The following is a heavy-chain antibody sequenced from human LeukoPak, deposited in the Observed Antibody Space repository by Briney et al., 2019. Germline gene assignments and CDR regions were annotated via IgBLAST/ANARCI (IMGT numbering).Heavy chain of an antibody. D-gene: IGHD2/OR15-2a*01. CDR2: INTYNGNA. V-gene: IGHV1-18*01. Sequence: ASVKVSCKASGYTFTTYGISWVRQAPGQGLEWMGWINTYNGNANSAQKFQDGVTMTRDTSTSTAYMDLRRLRSDDTAVYYCARDCNSGNCYSDSWGQGTLVTVSS. CDR1: GYTFTTYG. CDR3: ARDCNSGNCYSDS. J-gene: IGHJ4*02.